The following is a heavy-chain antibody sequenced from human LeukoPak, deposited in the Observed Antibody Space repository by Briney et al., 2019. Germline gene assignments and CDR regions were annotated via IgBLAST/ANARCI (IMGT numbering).Heavy chain of an antibody. CDR3: AKDLNRGLPDY. CDR2: VSYDGSK. CDR1: GFTFSSYG. D-gene: IGHD2-21*01. Sequence: GGSLRLSCAASGFTFSSYGMHWVRQAPGKGLEWVAVVSYDGSKYYADSVKGRLTISRDNSKNTLYLQMSSLRAEDTAVYYCAKDLNRGLPDYWGQGTLVTVSS. V-gene: IGHV3-30*18. J-gene: IGHJ4*02.